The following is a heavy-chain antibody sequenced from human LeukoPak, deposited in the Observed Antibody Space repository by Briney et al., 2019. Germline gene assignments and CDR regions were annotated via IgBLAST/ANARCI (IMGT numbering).Heavy chain of an antibody. CDR2: ISYDGSNK. CDR3: AKDLQLMVVAATADYYYYGMDV. V-gene: IGHV3-30*18. J-gene: IGHJ6*02. CDR1: GFTFSSYG. Sequence: QSGGSLRLSCAASGFTFSSYGMHWVRQAPGKGLEWVAVISYDGSNKYHADSVKGRFTISRDNSKNTLYLQMNSLRAEDTAVYYCAKDLQLMVVAATADYYYYGMDVWGQGTTVTVSS. D-gene: IGHD2-15*01.